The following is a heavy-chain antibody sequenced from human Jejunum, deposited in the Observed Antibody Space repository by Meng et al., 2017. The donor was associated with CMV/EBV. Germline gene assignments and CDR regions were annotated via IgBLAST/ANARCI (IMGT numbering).Heavy chain of an antibody. CDR3: ARGATGGSYRFDF. J-gene: IGHJ4*01. D-gene: IGHD1-26*01. CDR1: GFRLTTSW. Sequence: GFRLTTSWMPCARQAPGRGWGWVSGIKGEGRSTNSADSVQGRFTTSRDNAMNTLYLQRNSLRVEDTAVYYCARGATGGSYRFDFWGHGTLVTVSS. V-gene: IGHV3-74*01. CDR2: IKGEGRST.